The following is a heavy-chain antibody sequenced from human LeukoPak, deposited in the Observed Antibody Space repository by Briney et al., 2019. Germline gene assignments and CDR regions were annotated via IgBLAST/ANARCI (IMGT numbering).Heavy chain of an antibody. Sequence: PGGSLSLSCAPSGFTFSSYSMNWVRQAPGKGLEWVSYISSSSSTIYYADSVKGRFTISRDNAKHSLYLQMNSRRAEDTAVYYCARDTMVRGPFDYWGQGTLVTVSS. V-gene: IGHV3-48*01. J-gene: IGHJ4*02. CDR1: GFTFSSYS. CDR2: ISSSSSTI. CDR3: ARDTMVRGPFDY. D-gene: IGHD3-10*01.